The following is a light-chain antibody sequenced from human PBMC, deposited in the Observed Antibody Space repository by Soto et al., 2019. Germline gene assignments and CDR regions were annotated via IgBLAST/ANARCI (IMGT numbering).Light chain of an antibody. CDR1: QSVTYN. V-gene: IGKV3-15*01. CDR2: GAS. CDR3: LQYHNLWA. J-gene: IGKJ1*01. Sequence: ETTLTQSPATLSASPGERVTLSCRATQSVTYNLAWYQQKPGQAPRLLIYGASTRAPGIPSRFSGSGSGTEFTLTISSLQSEDFTVYSCLQYHNLWAFGQGTKVDI.